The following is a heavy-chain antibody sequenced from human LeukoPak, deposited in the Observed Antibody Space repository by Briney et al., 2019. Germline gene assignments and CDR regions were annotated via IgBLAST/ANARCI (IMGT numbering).Heavy chain of an antibody. V-gene: IGHV3-21*04. CDR2: ISSSSSYI. CDR1: GFTFSSYS. Sequence: GGSLRLSCAASGFTFSSYSMNWVRQAPGKGLEWVSSISSSSSYIYYADSVKGRFTISRDNAKNSLYLQMNSLRAEDTALYYCAKDISGGSGSYYFFDYWGQGTLVTVSS. CDR3: AKDISGGSGSYYFFDY. J-gene: IGHJ4*02. D-gene: IGHD3-10*01.